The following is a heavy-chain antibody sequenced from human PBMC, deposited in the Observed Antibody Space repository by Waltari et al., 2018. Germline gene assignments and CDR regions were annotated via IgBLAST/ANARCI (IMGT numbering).Heavy chain of an antibody. CDR1: GFYLSRYW. Sequence: EVQLVESGGGLVQTGGSLRLSCVASGFYLSRYWMYWVRQAPGKGPMWVSRIKTDGSYAEYADAVKGRFIISRENAKNTLYLQMNSLGVEDTAVYYCATGGLGLTGLDLWGQGTLVTVSS. CDR2: IKTDGSYA. J-gene: IGHJ5*02. CDR3: ATGGLGLTGLDL. V-gene: IGHV3-74*03. D-gene: IGHD6-19*01.